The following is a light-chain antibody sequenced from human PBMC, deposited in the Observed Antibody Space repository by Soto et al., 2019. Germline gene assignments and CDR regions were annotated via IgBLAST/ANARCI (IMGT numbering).Light chain of an antibody. J-gene: IGKJ1*01. CDR3: QQYANSPPT. CDR2: GAS. CDR1: QSASSRY. Sequence: EIVLTQSPGTLSLSPGERATLSCRASQSASSRYLAWYQQKPGQAPRLLIYGASSRATGIPDRFSGSGSGTDFTLTISRLEPEDFAVYYCQQYANSPPTFGQATKVEIK. V-gene: IGKV3-20*01.